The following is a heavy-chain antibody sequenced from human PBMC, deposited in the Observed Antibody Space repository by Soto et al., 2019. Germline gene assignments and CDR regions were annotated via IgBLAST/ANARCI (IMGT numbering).Heavy chain of an antibody. J-gene: IGHJ3*02. CDR3: ARLGRNDAFDI. Sequence: SETLSLTCTVSGGSISSYYLSWIRQPPGKGLEWIGYIYYSGSTNYNPSLKSRVTISVDTSKNQFSLKLSSVTAADTAVYYCARLGRNDAFDIWGQGTMVTVSS. CDR1: GGSISSYY. CDR2: IYYSGST. V-gene: IGHV4-59*08.